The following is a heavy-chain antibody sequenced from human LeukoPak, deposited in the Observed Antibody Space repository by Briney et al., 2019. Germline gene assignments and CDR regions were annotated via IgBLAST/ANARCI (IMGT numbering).Heavy chain of an antibody. J-gene: IGHJ4*02. Sequence: SETLSLTCTVSGGSISSSSYYWGWIRQPPGKGLEWIGNIYHSGSTYYNPSLKSRVTISVDTSKNQFSLKLTSVTAADTAVYYCATIYTSSWQSDYYFDYWGQGTLVTVSS. D-gene: IGHD6-13*01. CDR3: ATIYTSSWQSDYYFDY. V-gene: IGHV4-39*07. CDR1: GGSISSSSYY. CDR2: IYHSGST.